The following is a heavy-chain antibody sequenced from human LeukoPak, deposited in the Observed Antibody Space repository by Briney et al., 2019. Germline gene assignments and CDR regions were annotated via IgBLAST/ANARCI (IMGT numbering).Heavy chain of an antibody. J-gene: IGHJ4*02. D-gene: IGHD3-16*02. CDR2: IFPIFVTA. CDR3: ARERPYDYVWGSDRYAYVY. V-gene: IGHV1-69*05. CDR1: GGTFTAYV. Sequence: SVKVSCKASGGTFTAYVICWGRQAPGQGLGWMGGIFPIFVTANYAQKFQRRVTITTDEPTSTAYMELSSLRSEDTPVYYCARERPYDYVWGSDRYAYVYWGQGTLVSVSS.